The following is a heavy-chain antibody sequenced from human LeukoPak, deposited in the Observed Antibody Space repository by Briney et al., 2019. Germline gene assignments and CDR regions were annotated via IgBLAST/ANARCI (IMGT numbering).Heavy chain of an antibody. J-gene: IGHJ4*02. CDR1: GGSISSSSYY. CDR3: ARQDYDSSGYYSLNYFDY. V-gene: IGHV4-39*01. D-gene: IGHD3-22*01. Sequence: PSETLSLTCTVSGGSISSSSYYRGWIRQPPGKGLEWIGSIYYSGSTYYNPSLKSRVTISVDTSKNQFSLKLSSVTAADTAVYYCARQDYDSSGYYSLNYFDYWGQGTLVTVSS. CDR2: IYYSGST.